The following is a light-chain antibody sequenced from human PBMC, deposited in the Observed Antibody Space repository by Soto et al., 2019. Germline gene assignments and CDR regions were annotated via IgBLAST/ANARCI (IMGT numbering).Light chain of an antibody. J-gene: IGKJ1*01. CDR2: GAS. CDR1: QSVSSN. CDR3: QQYNKRPWT. Sequence: EIVMTQSPATLSVSPGERATLSCRASQSVSSNLAWYQQKPGQAPRLLIYGASTRATGIPARFSGSGSGTEFTLTISSLQPEDFAVYYCQQYNKRPWTFGQGTKV. V-gene: IGKV3-15*01.